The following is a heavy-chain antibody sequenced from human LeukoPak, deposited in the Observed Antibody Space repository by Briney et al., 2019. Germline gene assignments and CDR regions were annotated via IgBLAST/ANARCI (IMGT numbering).Heavy chain of an antibody. Sequence: PGGSLRLSCAASGFTFSSYSMNWVRQAPGKGLEWVSSISSSSSYIYYADSVKGRFTISRDNAKNSLYLQMNSLRAEDTAVYYCARDAAEAGIAVAGDFDYWGQGTLVTVSS. CDR1: GFTFSSYS. V-gene: IGHV3-21*01. D-gene: IGHD6-19*01. CDR2: ISSSSSYI. J-gene: IGHJ4*02. CDR3: ARDAAEAGIAVAGDFDY.